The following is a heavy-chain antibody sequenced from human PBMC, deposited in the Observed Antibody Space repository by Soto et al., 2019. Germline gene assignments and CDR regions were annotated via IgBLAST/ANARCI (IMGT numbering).Heavy chain of an antibody. CDR2: IGTAGDT. J-gene: IGHJ4*02. D-gene: IGHD3-10*01. V-gene: IGHV3-13*01. Sequence: GGSLRLSCAASGFTFSNYDMHWVRQVTGKGLEWISSIGTAGDTYYAGSVRGRFTISRENAKNSLYLQMNSLSAEDTAVYYCARVPGTTRYWDYWGQGILVTVSS. CDR3: ARVPGTTRYWDY. CDR1: GFTFSNYD.